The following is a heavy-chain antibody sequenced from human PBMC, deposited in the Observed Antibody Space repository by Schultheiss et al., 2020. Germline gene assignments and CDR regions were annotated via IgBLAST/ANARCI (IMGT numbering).Heavy chain of an antibody. D-gene: IGHD6-13*01. J-gene: IGHJ3*01. CDR1: GFTFSSYW. CDR3: TRDRPGIAAADLLY. Sequence: GGSLRLSCAASGFTFSSYWMHWVRQAPGKGLEWVGFIRSKAYGGTTEYAASVKGRFTISRDDSKSIAYLQMNSLKTEDTAVYYCTRDRPGIAAADLLYWGQGTMVTV. CDR2: IRSKAYGGTT. V-gene: IGHV3-49*04.